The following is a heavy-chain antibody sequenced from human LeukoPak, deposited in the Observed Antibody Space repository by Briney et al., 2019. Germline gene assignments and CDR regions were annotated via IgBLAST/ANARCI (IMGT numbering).Heavy chain of an antibody. Sequence: GASVKVSCKASGYTFTGYYMHWVRQAPGQGLEWMGWINTNSGGTNYAQKFQGRVTMPRDTSISTAYMELSRLRSDDTAVYYCARVGYCSGGSCYSGTFDYWGQGTLVTVSS. J-gene: IGHJ4*02. CDR3: ARVGYCSGGSCYSGTFDY. CDR2: INTNSGGT. D-gene: IGHD2-15*01. CDR1: GYTFTGYY. V-gene: IGHV1-2*02.